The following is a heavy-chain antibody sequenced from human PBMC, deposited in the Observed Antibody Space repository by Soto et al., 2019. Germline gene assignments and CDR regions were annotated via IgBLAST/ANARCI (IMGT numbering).Heavy chain of an antibody. V-gene: IGHV3-11*06. CDR1: GFTFSDYY. J-gene: IGHJ4*02. Sequence: GSLRLSCAASGFTFSDYYMSWIRQAPGKGLEWVSYISSSSSYTNYADSVKGRFTISRDNAKNSLYLQMNSLRAEDTAVYYCASRGTFDSYYFDYWGQGTLVTVSS. D-gene: IGHD6-25*01. CDR2: ISSSSSYT. CDR3: ASRGTFDSYYFDY.